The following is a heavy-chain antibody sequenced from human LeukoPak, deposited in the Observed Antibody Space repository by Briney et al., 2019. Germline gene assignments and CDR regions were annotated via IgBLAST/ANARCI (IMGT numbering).Heavy chain of an antibody. J-gene: IGHJ4*02. CDR2: INHSGST. Sequence: PSETLSLTCAVYGGSFSGYYWSWIRQPPGKGLEWIGEINHSGSTNYNPSLKSRVTISVDTSKNQFSLKLSSVTTADTAVYYCARDAWDRRAGYSNCFDLWGQGTLVTVSS. V-gene: IGHV4-34*01. CDR3: ARDAWDRRAGYSNCFDL. D-gene: IGHD3-9*01. CDR1: GGSFSGYY.